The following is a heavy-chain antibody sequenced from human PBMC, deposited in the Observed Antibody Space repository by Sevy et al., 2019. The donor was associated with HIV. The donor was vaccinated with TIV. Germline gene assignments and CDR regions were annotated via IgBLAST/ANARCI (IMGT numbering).Heavy chain of an antibody. CDR1: GFTFSNYA. Sequence: GGSLRLSCAASGFTFSNYAMSWVRQAPGKGLEWVSSISISGIKTYYADSVKGRFTISRDNSKNTLYLQMNSLRADDTAVHYWAKERTQLSDWYGELDYWGQGSLVTGSS. D-gene: IGHD6-19*01. CDR2: ISISGIKT. V-gene: IGHV3-23*01. CDR3: AKERTQLSDWYGELDY. J-gene: IGHJ4*02.